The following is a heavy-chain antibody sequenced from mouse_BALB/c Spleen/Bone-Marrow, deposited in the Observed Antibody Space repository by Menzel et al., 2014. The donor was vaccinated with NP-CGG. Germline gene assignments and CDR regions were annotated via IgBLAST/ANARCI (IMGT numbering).Heavy chain of an antibody. CDR2: IWSDGST. V-gene: IGHV2-6-2*01. CDR3: ARSGTDYAMDY. D-gene: IGHD4-1*01. Sequence: VKLVESGPDLVAPSQSLSLTCTVSGFSLTSYGLHWARQPPGKGLEWLGVIWSDGSTTYNSALKSRLSISKDNSKRQVLLKMNSLQTDDTAMYYCARSGTDYAMDYWGQGTSVTVSS. CDR1: GFSLTSYG. J-gene: IGHJ4*01.